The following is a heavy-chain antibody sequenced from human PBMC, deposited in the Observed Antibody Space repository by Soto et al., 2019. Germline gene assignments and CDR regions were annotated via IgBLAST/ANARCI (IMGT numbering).Heavy chain of an antibody. V-gene: IGHV4-59*08. Sequence: SGTLSLTCTVSGGSISSYYWSWIRQPPGKGLEWIGYIYYSGSTNYNPSLKSRVTISVDTSKNQFSLKLSSVTAADTAVYYCARHEGTAFDYWGQGTLVTVSS. CDR2: IYYSGST. J-gene: IGHJ4*02. CDR1: GGSISSYY. CDR3: ARHEGTAFDY. D-gene: IGHD1-1*01.